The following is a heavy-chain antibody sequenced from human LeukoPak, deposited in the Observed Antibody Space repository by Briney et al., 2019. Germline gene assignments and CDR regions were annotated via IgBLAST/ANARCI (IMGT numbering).Heavy chain of an antibody. CDR3: AGYYYDSSGYFPPADY. V-gene: IGHV4-4*02. CDR2: IHHSGST. Sequence: PSGTLSLTCAVSGGSISSSNWWSWVRQPPGKGLEWIGEIHHSGSTNYNPSLKSRVTISVDKSKNQFSLKLCSVTAADTAVYYCAGYYYDSSGYFPPADYWGQGTLVTVSS. CDR1: GGSISSSNW. J-gene: IGHJ4*02. D-gene: IGHD3-22*01.